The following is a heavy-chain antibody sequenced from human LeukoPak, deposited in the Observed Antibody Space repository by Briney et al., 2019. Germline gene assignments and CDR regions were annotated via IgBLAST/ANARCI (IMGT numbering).Heavy chain of an antibody. CDR2: ITSSGGTT. Sequence: GGSLRLSCEASGFTFSSSAMSWVHQAPGKGLECVSAITSSGGTTYYAASVKGRFTISRDNSKNTLYLQMNNLRAEDTAGYYCASTEGTSTYSAWGSYRLDYWGQGTLVTVSS. CDR3: ASTEGTSTYSAWGSYRLDY. CDR1: GFTFSSSA. J-gene: IGHJ4*02. D-gene: IGHD3-16*02. V-gene: IGHV3-23*01.